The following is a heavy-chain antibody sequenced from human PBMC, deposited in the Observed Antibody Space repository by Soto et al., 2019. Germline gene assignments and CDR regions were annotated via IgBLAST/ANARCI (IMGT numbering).Heavy chain of an antibody. V-gene: IGHV4-59*01. Sequence: SETLSLTCTVSGGSISSYYWSWIRQPPGKGLEWIGYIYYSGSTNYNPSLKSRVTISVDTSKNQFSLKLSSVTAADTAVYYSARDIRVVAPRDYYYYGMDVWGKGTTVTVSS. J-gene: IGHJ6*04. CDR1: GGSISSYY. CDR3: ARDIRVVAPRDYYYYGMDV. CDR2: IYYSGST. D-gene: IGHD2-15*01.